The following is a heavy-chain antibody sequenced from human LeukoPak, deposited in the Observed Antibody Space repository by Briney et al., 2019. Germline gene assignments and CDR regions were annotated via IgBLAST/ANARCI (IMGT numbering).Heavy chain of an antibody. CDR3: ARYSIQNNWFDP. D-gene: IGHD4-11*01. V-gene: IGHV4-39*07. Sequence: PSETLSLTCTVSGGSISSSGYYWVWIRQPPGKRLEWIGSIYYSGSTYYNPSLKSRVTISVDTSKNQFSLKLSSVTAADTAVYYCARYSIQNNWFDPWGQGTLVTVSS. J-gene: IGHJ5*02. CDR1: GGSISSSGYY. CDR2: IYYSGST.